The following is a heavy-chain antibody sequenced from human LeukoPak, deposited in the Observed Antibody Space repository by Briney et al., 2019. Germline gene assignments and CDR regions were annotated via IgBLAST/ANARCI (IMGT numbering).Heavy chain of an antibody. CDR1: GGSFSGYY. J-gene: IGHJ4*02. Sequence: PSETLSLTCAVYGGSFSGYYWSWIRQPPGKGLEWIGEINHSGSTNYNPSLKSRVTISVDTSKNQFSLKLSSVTAADTAVYYCARVWGTTSRAADYWGQGTLVTVSS. CDR2: INHSGST. D-gene: IGHD1-7*01. CDR3: ARVWGTTSRAADY. V-gene: IGHV4-34*01.